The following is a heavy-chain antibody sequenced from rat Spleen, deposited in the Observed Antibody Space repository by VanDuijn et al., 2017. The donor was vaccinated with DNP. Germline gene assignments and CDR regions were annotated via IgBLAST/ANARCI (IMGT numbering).Heavy chain of an antibody. CDR3: ARPPYGSFFDY. V-gene: IGHV5-25*01. D-gene: IGHD1-8*01. Sequence: EVQLVESGGGLVQPGRSTKLSCTVSGFNFSNYYMAWVRQAPTKGLEWVASISSGGGNTYYRDSLKGRFTISSDNAKSTLYLQMNSLRSEDMATYYCARPPYGSFFDYWGQGVMVTVSS. CDR1: GFNFSNYY. J-gene: IGHJ2*01. CDR2: ISSGGGNT.